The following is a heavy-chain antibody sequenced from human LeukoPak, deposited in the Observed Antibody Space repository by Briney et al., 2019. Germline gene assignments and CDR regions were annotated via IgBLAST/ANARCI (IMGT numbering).Heavy chain of an antibody. CDR3: ASLFFDTSGYVDQ. J-gene: IGHJ4*02. CDR2: VSTSGST. Sequence: SETLSLTCTVSGGSISNYDWSWIRHPAGKGLEWMGRVSTSGSTNYNPSLKRRVTMSTDTSKNQFSLNLSSVTAADTAVYYCASLFFDTSGYVDQWGQGTMVTVSS. D-gene: IGHD3-22*01. V-gene: IGHV4-4*07. CDR1: GGSISNYD.